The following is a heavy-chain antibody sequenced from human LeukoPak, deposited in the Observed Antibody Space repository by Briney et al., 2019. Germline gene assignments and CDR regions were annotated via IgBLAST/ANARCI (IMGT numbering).Heavy chain of an antibody. D-gene: IGHD3-22*01. J-gene: IGHJ4*02. V-gene: IGHV3-73*01. CDR1: GFTFSGSA. CDR2: IRSKANSYAT. CDR3: TRRYYYDSSGYYPDY. Sequence: GGSLRLSCAASGFTFSGSAMHWVRQASGKGLEWVGRIRSKANSYATAYAASVKGRFTISRDDSKNTAYLQMNSLKTEDTAVYYCTRRYYYDSSGYYPDYWGQGTLVTVSS.